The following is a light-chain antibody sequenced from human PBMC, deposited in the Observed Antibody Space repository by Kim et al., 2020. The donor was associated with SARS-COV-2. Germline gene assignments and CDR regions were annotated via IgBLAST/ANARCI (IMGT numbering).Light chain of an antibody. Sequence: EIQMTQSPSSVSASVGDRVTITCRASQDISYHLAWYQQKPGKSPKLLIYSASTLYSGVPSRFSGSGSGTDFTLTISSLQPEDVGTYYCQKYNNAPRTFGPGTKVDIK. CDR1: QDISYH. CDR2: SAS. CDR3: QKYNNAPRT. J-gene: IGKJ3*01. V-gene: IGKV1-27*01.